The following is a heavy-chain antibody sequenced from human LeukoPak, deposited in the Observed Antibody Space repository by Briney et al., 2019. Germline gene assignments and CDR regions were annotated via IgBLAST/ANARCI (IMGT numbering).Heavy chain of an antibody. CDR1: GFTFSSYG. J-gene: IGHJ5*02. CDR2: ISYDGSNK. V-gene: IGHV3-30*03. CDR3: ARRWSSTSQFDP. D-gene: IGHD2-2*01. Sequence: PGGSLRLSCAASGFTFSSYGMHWVRQAPGKGLEWVAVISYDGSNKYYADSVKGRFTISRDNAKNSLYLQMNSLRAEDTAVYYCARRWSSTSQFDPWGQGTLVTVSS.